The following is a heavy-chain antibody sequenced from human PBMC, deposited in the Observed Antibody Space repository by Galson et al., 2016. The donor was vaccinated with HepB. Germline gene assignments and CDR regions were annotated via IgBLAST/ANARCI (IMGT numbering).Heavy chain of an antibody. CDR1: DDSVSVNRFF. D-gene: IGHD3-3*01. Sequence: SETLSLTCIVSDDSVSVNRFFWSWIRQAPGSGLQFIGYTHYLGTTNYNPSLKSRVTISADTSKNLLSLRLTSVTAADTAVYYCARAFQLGGFLEYIESWGQGTLVTVSS. CDR2: THYLGTT. CDR3: ARAFQLGGFLEYIES. J-gene: IGHJ4*02. V-gene: IGHV4-61*03.